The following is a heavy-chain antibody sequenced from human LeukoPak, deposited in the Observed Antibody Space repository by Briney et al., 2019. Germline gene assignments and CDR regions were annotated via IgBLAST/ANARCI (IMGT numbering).Heavy chain of an antibody. CDR3: ARGGYCSGGSCQQSYYYYGMDV. Sequence: PGGSLRLSCAASGFTFSSYSMNWVRQAPGKGLEWVSSISSSSSYIYYADSVKGRFTISRDNAKNSLYLQMNSLRAEDTAVYYCARGGYCSGGSCQQSYYYYGMDVWGQGTTVTVSS. CDR1: GFTFSSYS. CDR2: ISSSSSYI. J-gene: IGHJ6*02. D-gene: IGHD2-15*01. V-gene: IGHV3-21*01.